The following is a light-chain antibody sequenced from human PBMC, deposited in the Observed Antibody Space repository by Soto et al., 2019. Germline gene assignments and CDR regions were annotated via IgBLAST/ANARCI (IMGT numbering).Light chain of an antibody. J-gene: IGKJ5*01. V-gene: IGKV1-39*01. CDR2: AAS. CDR3: QQDYSTLAT. CDR1: ESISRH. Sequence: DIQMSQSPSPLSASVGDRVTITCRAAESISRHLNWYQQKPGRAPDLLIYAASTLQNGVPSRFTGSGSGTEVTLTITGLQREEFATYYCQQDYSTLATFGQGTRLEI.